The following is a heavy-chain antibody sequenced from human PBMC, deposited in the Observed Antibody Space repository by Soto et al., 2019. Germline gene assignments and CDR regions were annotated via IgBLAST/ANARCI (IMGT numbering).Heavy chain of an antibody. CDR1: GGSISSSNW. CDR2: IYYSGTT. J-gene: IGHJ4*02. D-gene: IGHD6-13*01. CDR3: TREDSSTSEY. V-gene: IGHV4-4*02. Sequence: SETLSLTCAVSGGSISSSNWRCWVRQPPGKGLEWIGGIYYSGTTNYNPSLKSRLTIFADTSKNQFSLKLSSVTAADTALYYCTREDSSTSEYWSQGTLVTVSS.